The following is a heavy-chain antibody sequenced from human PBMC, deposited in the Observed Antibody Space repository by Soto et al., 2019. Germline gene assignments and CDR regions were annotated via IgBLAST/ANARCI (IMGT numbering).Heavy chain of an antibody. CDR2: IYYTGST. Sequence: QVQLQESGPGLVKPSETLSLTCIVSGGSISSYYWSWIRQPPGKGLEWLGYIYYTGSTDYNPSLRGRTSISVYTSKNQCSLKLSSVTAAVTAVDYCARHSDDGCGSSPLVYWGQGPLVTVSS. V-gene: IGHV4-59*08. CDR3: ARHSDDGCGSSPLVY. J-gene: IGHJ4*02. CDR1: GGSISSYY. D-gene: IGHD2-15*01.